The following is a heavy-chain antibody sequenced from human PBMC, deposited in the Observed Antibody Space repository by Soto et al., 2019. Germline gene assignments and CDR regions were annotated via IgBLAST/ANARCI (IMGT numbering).Heavy chain of an antibody. V-gene: IGHV4-34*01. J-gene: IGHJ3*02. CDR3: ARGPMIFGVVPNAFDI. CDR2: INHSGST. Sequence: SETLSLTCAVYGGSFSGYYWSWIRQPPGKGLEWIGEINHSGSTNYNPSLKSRVTISVDTSKNQFSLKLSSVTAADTAVYYCARGPMIFGVVPNAFDIWGQGTMVTVSS. D-gene: IGHD3-3*01. CDR1: GGSFSGYY.